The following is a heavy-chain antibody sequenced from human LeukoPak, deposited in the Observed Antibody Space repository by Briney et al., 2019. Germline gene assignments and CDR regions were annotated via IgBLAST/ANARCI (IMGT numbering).Heavy chain of an antibody. V-gene: IGHV3-9*01. J-gene: IGHJ6*02. CDR3: AKDQDYYYYYGMDV. Sequence: QAGGSLRLSCAASGCTFDDYAMHWVRQAPGRGLEWVSGISWNSGSIGYADSVKGRFTISRDNAKNSLYLQMNSLRAEDTALYYCAKDQDYYYYYGMDVWGQGTTVTVSS. CDR1: GCTFDDYA. CDR2: ISWNSGSI.